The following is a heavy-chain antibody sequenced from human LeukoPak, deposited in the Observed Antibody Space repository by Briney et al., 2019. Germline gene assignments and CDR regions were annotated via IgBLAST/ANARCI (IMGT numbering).Heavy chain of an antibody. V-gene: IGHV1-2*02. Sequence: ASVKVSCKASGGTFSSHAINWVRQAPGQGLEWMGWINSNSGGVHYAQNFQGRVTMTRDTSISTAYMDLTRLRYDDTAVYFCARYLAAPYDASDIWGQGTMVTVSS. D-gene: IGHD2-15*01. CDR3: ARYLAAPYDASDI. CDR1: GGTFSSHA. J-gene: IGHJ3*02. CDR2: INSNSGGV.